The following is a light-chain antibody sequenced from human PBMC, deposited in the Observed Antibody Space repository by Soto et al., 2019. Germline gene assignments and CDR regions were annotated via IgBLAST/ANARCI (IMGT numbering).Light chain of an antibody. Sequence: IEMSLSPSSLSASVGDRVTMACRASQSISSWLAWYQQKPGKAPNLLIYDASTLESGVPSRFSGSGSGTEFTLTISSLQPEDFASYYCQQYNSYSTFGQGTKVDIK. V-gene: IGKV1-5*01. CDR3: QQYNSYST. CDR1: QSISSW. J-gene: IGKJ1*01. CDR2: DAS.